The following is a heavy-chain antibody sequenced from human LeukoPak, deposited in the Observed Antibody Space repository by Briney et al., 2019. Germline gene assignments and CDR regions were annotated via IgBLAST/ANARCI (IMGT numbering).Heavy chain of an antibody. CDR1: GFTFSSYA. V-gene: IGHV3-23*01. D-gene: IGHD1-26*01. J-gene: IGHJ3*02. Sequence: GGSLRLSCAASGFTFSSYAMSWVRQAPGKGLEWVSAISGSGGSTYYADSVKGRFTISRDNSKNTLYLQMNSLRAEDTAVYYCAIQVGATLDAFDIWGQGTMVTVSS. CDR2: ISGSGGST. CDR3: AIQVGATLDAFDI.